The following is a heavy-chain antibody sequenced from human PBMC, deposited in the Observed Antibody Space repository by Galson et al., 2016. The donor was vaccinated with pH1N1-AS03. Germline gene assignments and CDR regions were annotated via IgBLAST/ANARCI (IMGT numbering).Heavy chain of an antibody. Sequence: SLRLSCAASGFTFSNYAMHWVRQAPGKGLDWVAIISYDGTNKYYADSVKGRSTISRDNSKNTVYLQMNSLRAEDTAVYYCAKDRRAGNWRGSDYWGQGTLVTVSS. V-gene: IGHV3-30*04. D-gene: IGHD6-13*01. CDR1: GFTFSNYA. CDR3: AKDRRAGNWRGSDY. J-gene: IGHJ4*02. CDR2: ISYDGTNK.